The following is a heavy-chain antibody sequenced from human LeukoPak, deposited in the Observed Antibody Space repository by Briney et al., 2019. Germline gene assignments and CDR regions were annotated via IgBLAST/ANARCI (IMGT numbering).Heavy chain of an antibody. CDR2: INGDGSST. D-gene: IGHD1-1*01. CDR1: GFTFTTSW. CDR3: ARNSGTNFDY. J-gene: IGHJ4*02. Sequence: GSLRLSCATSGFTFTTSWMHWVRQAPGKGLVWVSRINGDGSSTNYADSVKGRFTISRDNAENTLYLQMNSLRAEDTAVYYCARNSGTNFDYWGQGTLVTVSS. V-gene: IGHV3-74*01.